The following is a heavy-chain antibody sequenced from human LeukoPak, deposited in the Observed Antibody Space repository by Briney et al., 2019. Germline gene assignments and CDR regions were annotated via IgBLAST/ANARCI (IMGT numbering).Heavy chain of an antibody. Sequence: GESLKISSKGSGYSFTTYWIAWVRQMPGKGLEWMGIIYLGDSETKYRPSFQGQVTISADKSISTAFLQWSSLKASDTAIYYCARLACSSTSCHSGSSYYFDYWGQGTLVTVSS. CDR1: GYSFTTYW. D-gene: IGHD2-2*02. J-gene: IGHJ4*02. V-gene: IGHV5-51*01. CDR3: ARLACSSTSCHSGSSYYFDY. CDR2: IYLGDSET.